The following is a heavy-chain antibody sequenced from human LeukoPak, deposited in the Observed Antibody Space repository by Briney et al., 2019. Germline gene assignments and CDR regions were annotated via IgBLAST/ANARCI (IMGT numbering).Heavy chain of an antibody. Sequence: GGSLRLSCAASGFTLSHSYMHWVRQAPGKGLVWVSRIDNDGGTSYADSVKGRFTTTRDNAKNTQYLQMNSLRAEDTALYYCARDLNYNLDFWGQGTLVTVSS. J-gene: IGHJ4*02. D-gene: IGHD5-24*01. CDR1: GFTLSHSY. CDR2: IDNDGGT. CDR3: ARDLNYNLDF. V-gene: IGHV3-74*01.